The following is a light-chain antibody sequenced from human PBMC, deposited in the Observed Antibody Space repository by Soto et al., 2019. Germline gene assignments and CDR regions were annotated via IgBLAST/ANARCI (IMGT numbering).Light chain of an antibody. Sequence: ELVLTQSPVTLSLSPGERATLSCRASQSISSNLAWYQQKPGQVPRLLIYDASTRAAGIPTGFSGSGSGTDFTLTISRLEPEDFAVYYCQQYGSSGTFGQGTKVDIK. V-gene: IGKV3-20*01. CDR2: DAS. CDR3: QQYGSSGT. CDR1: QSISSN. J-gene: IGKJ1*01.